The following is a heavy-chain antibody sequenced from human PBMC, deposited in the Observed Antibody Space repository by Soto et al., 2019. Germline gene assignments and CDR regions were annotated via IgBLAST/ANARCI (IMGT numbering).Heavy chain of an antibody. CDR1: GYTFTSYD. Sequence: QVQLVQSGAEVKKPGASVKVSCKASGYTFTSYDINWVRQATGQGLEWMGSMNPNSGNTGYAQKFQGRVTMTRNTSISTAYMELSSLRSEDTAVYYCARAAYILTGPYAFDIWGQGTMVTVSS. J-gene: IGHJ3*02. CDR2: MNPNSGNT. CDR3: ARAAYILTGPYAFDI. V-gene: IGHV1-8*01. D-gene: IGHD3-9*01.